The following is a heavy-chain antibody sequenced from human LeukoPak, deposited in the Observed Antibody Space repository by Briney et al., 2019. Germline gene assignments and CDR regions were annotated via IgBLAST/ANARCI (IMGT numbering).Heavy chain of an antibody. CDR1: GFTVSNNY. Sequence: PGGSLRLSCAASGFTVSNNYMSWVRQAPGKGLEWASVIYSGGSTYYADSVKGRFTISRDNSKNTLYLQMNSLRAEDTAVYYCARVAAAAGTVDYWGQGTLVTVSS. V-gene: IGHV3-66*01. CDR2: IYSGGST. CDR3: ARVAAAAGTVDY. J-gene: IGHJ4*02. D-gene: IGHD6-13*01.